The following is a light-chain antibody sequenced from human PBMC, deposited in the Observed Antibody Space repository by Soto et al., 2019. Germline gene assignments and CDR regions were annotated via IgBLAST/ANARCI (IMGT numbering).Light chain of an antibody. CDR1: QSVSSS. Sequence: EKVLTKSPGTMSLSQGERATLSCRASQSVSSSLAWYQQKPGQAPRVRIYGASTRATGIPARFSGSGSGTEFTLTISSLQSEDFAVYYCQQYKKWPPITFGQGTRLEI. CDR3: QQYKKWPPIT. V-gene: IGKV3-15*01. CDR2: GAS. J-gene: IGKJ5*01.